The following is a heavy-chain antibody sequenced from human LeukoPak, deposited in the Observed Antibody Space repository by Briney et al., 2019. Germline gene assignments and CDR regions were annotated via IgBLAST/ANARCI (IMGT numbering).Heavy chain of an antibody. J-gene: IGHJ4*02. CDR3: ARAGEIRGYSYGPVFDY. V-gene: IGHV1-69*13. D-gene: IGHD5-18*01. Sequence: ASVKVSCKASGVTFSSYAISWVRQAPGQGLEWMGGIIPIIGTANSAQKFQGRVTITADESTSTAYMGLSSLRSEDTAVYYCARAGEIRGYSYGPVFDYWGQGTLVTVSS. CDR2: IIPIIGTA. CDR1: GVTFSSYA.